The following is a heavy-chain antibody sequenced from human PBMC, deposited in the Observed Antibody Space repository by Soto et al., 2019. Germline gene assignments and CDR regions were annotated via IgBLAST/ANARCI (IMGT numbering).Heavy chain of an antibody. CDR1: GGSISSSSYY. D-gene: IGHD4-17*01. Sequence: QLQLQESGPGLVKPSETLSLTCTVSGGSISSSSYYWGWIRQPPGKGLEWIGSIYYSGSTYYNPSHKRRVPISVDTAKNQFSLALSSVTAADTAVYYCASPGGDYRNSGFDYWGQGTLVTVSS. CDR2: IYYSGST. J-gene: IGHJ4*02. V-gene: IGHV4-39*01. CDR3: ASPGGDYRNSGFDY.